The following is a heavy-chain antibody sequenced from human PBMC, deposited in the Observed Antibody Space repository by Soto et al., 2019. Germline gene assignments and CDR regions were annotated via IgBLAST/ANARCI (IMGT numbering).Heavy chain of an antibody. Sequence: GSLRLSCISSGFTFSSYAMSWVRQAPGKGLEWVSAISGSGGSTYYADSVKGRFTISRDNSKNTLYLQMNSLRAEDTAVYYCAKFESRTSRNDAFDIWGQGTMVTVSS. V-gene: IGHV3-23*01. CDR2: ISGSGGST. CDR1: GFTFSSYA. CDR3: AKFESRTSRNDAFDI. J-gene: IGHJ3*02. D-gene: IGHD2-2*01.